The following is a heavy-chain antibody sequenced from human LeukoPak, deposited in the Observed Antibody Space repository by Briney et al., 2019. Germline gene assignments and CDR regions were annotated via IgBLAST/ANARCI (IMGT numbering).Heavy chain of an antibody. CDR1: GFTFSSYA. Sequence: PGGSLRLSCAASGFTFSSYAMSWVRQAPGKGLEWVSSISGSGASTYYVDSVKGRFTFSRDNSKNTLYLQMNSLRAEDTAVYYCAKAGSSFWYSGTRGYNWFDPWGQGTLVTVSA. CDR2: ISGSGAST. V-gene: IGHV3-23*01. CDR3: AKAGSSFWYSGTRGYNWFDP. D-gene: IGHD6-13*01. J-gene: IGHJ5*02.